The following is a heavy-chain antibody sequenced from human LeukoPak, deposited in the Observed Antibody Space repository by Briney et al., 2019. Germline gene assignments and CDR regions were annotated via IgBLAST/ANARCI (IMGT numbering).Heavy chain of an antibody. J-gene: IGHJ4*02. V-gene: IGHV1-69*01. CDR2: IIPIFGTA. D-gene: IGHD3-3*01. CDR1: GGTFSSYA. Sequence: EASVKVSCKASGGTFSSYAISWVRQAPGQGLEWMGGIIPIFGTANYAQKFQGRVTITADESTSTAYMELSSLRSDDTAVYYCARDLVGYDFWSGYLDYWGQGTLVTVSS. CDR3: ARDLVGYDFWSGYLDY.